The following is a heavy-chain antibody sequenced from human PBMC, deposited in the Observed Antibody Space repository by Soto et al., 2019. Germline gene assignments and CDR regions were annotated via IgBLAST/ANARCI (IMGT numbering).Heavy chain of an antibody. Sequence: QMQLQQWGAGLLKPSETLSLTGAVYGGSFSGYYWSWIRQHPGKGLEWIGEINHSGSTNYNPSLKSRVTISVDTSKNQFSLKLSSVTAADTAVYYCAILNCSSTSCYWFDPWGQGTLVTVSS. V-gene: IGHV4-34*01. CDR3: AILNCSSTSCYWFDP. CDR2: INHSGST. J-gene: IGHJ5*02. CDR1: GGSFSGYY. D-gene: IGHD2-2*01.